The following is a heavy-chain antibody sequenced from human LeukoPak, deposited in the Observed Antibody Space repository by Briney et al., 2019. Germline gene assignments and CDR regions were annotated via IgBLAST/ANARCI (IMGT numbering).Heavy chain of an antibody. CDR1: GASVSSDTSY. V-gene: IGHV4-61*01. CDR2: IYYSGST. D-gene: IGHD1-26*01. CDR3: TRDRMYSFSRYYYYLMDV. J-gene: IGHJ6*02. Sequence: NASETLSLTCTVSGASVSSDTSYWSWIRQPPGKGLEWIGYIYYSGSTNYNPSLKSRVTISLDMSKNEFSLSLNSVTAADTAVYYCTRDRMYSFSRYYYYLMDVWGQGTTVTVSS.